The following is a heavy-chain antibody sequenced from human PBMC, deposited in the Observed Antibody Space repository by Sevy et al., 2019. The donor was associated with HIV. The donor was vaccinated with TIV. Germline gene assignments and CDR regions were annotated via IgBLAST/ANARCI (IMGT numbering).Heavy chain of an antibody. D-gene: IGHD6-6*01. CDR2: IYYSGST. CDR3: VGGGGQLVRDYYGMDV. V-gene: IGHV4-39*01. J-gene: IGHJ6*02. CDR1: GGSISSSSYY. Sequence: SQTLSLTCTVSGGSISSSSYYWGWIRQPPGKGLEWIGSIYYSGSTYYNPSLKSRVTISVDTSKNQFSLKLSSVTAADTAVYYRVGGGGQLVRDYYGMDVWGQGTTVTVSS.